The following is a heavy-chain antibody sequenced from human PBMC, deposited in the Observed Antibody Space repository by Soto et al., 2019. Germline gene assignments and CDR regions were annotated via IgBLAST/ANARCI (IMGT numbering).Heavy chain of an antibody. CDR2: IYWDDDK. V-gene: IGHV2-5*02. CDR1: GFSLSTSGVG. J-gene: IGHJ5*02. D-gene: IGHD6-13*01. Sequence: SGPTLVQPTQTLTLTCTFSGFSLSTSGVGVGWIRQPPGKALEWLALIYWDDDKRYSPSLKSRLTITKDTSKNQVVLTMTNMDPVDTATYYCARADSSSWYQYSWFDPWGQGTLVTVSS. CDR3: ARADSSSWYQYSWFDP.